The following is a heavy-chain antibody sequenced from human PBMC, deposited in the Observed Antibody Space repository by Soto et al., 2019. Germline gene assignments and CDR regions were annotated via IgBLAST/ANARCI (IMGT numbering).Heavy chain of an antibody. D-gene: IGHD2-15*01. V-gene: IGHV1-18*01. Sequence: QVQVVQSGAEVKKPGASVKVACKASGYSFDTFGMSWVRQAPVQGLEWMGWISIEKGDTNSAQKFQDRVTMTTDTSTSTAYMELRSLTSDDTAVYYCARCYCSVGSCFTCWHFDLWGRGTLVPVSS. J-gene: IGHJ2*01. CDR1: GYSFDTFG. CDR2: ISIEKGDT. CDR3: ARCYCSVGSCFTCWHFDL.